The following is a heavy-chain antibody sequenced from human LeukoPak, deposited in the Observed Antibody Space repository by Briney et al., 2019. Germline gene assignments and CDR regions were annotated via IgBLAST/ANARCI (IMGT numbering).Heavy chain of an antibody. Sequence: SETLSLTCTVSGGPISSSSYYWGWIRQPPGKGLEWIGSIYYSGSTYYNPSLKSRVTISVDTSKNQFSLKLSSVTAADTAVYYCARVGSNSYYYYYMDVWGKGTTVTVSS. CDR1: GGPISSSSYY. D-gene: IGHD3-16*01. J-gene: IGHJ6*03. V-gene: IGHV4-39*07. CDR2: IYYSGST. CDR3: ARVGSNSYYYYYMDV.